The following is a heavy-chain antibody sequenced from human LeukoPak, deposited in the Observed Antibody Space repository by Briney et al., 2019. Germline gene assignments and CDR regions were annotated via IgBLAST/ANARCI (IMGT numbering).Heavy chain of an antibody. J-gene: IGHJ4*02. CDR3: ARLGHYYDILTGYRY. CDR1: GYTFTSYY. CDR2: INPSGGST. Sequence: ASVKVSCKASGYTFTSYYMHWVRQAPGQGLEWMGIINPSGGSTSYAQRFQGRVTMTRDTSTSTVYMELSSLRSEDTAVYYCARLGHYYDILTGYRYWGQGTLVTVSS. D-gene: IGHD3-9*01. V-gene: IGHV1-46*03.